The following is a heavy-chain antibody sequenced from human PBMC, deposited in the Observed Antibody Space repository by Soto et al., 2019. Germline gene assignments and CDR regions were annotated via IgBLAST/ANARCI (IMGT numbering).Heavy chain of an antibody. Sequence: GGSLRLSCAASGFTFSSYAMSWVRQAPGKGLEWVSAISGSGGSTYYADSVKGRFTNSRDNSKNTLYLQMNSLRAEDTAVYYCVRWKGPYGDYVTDYWGQGTLITVSS. CDR3: VRWKGPYGDYVTDY. J-gene: IGHJ4*02. CDR2: ISGSGGST. D-gene: IGHD4-17*01. V-gene: IGHV3-23*01. CDR1: GFTFSSYA.